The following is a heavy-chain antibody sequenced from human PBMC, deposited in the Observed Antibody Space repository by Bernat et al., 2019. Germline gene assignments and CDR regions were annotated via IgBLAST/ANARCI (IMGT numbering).Heavy chain of an antibody. CDR1: GGTFSSYA. Sequence: QVQLVQSGAEVKKPGSSVKVSCKASGGTFSSYAISWVRQAPGQGLEWMGGIIPIFGTANYAQKFQGRVTITADESTSTAYMELSSLRSEDTAVYYCARDRVRIAATPTDAFDIWGQGTMVTVSS. D-gene: IGHD2-15*01. J-gene: IGHJ3*02. V-gene: IGHV1-69*12. CDR2: IIPIFGTA. CDR3: ARDRVRIAATPTDAFDI.